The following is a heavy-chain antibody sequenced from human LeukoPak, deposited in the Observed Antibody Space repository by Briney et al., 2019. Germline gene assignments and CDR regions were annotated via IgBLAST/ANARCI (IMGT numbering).Heavy chain of an antibody. CDR1: GFTFNNYS. CDR3: AKDSSGYYGGGDY. J-gene: IGHJ4*02. CDR2: ISSSGTYK. V-gene: IGHV3-21*01. D-gene: IGHD3-22*01. Sequence: SGGSLRLSCVVSGFTFNNYSMNWVRQAPGKGLEWVSSISSSGTYKYYADSVKGRFTISRDNSKNTLYLQMNSLRAEDTAVYYCAKDSSGYYGGGDYWGQGTLVTVSS.